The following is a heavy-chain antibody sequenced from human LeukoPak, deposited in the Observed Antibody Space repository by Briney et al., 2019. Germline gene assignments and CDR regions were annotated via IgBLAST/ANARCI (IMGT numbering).Heavy chain of an antibody. CDR2: IIPIFGTA. J-gene: IGHJ4*02. CDR1: GGTFTSYA. Sequence: ASVKVSCKASGGTFTSYAISWVRQAPGQGLEWMGGIIPIFGTANYAQKFQGRVTMTADESTSTAYMELSSLRSEDTAVYYCASQRSLSGSYSDYWGQGTLVTVSS. CDR3: ASQRSLSGSYSDY. V-gene: IGHV1-69*13. D-gene: IGHD1-26*01.